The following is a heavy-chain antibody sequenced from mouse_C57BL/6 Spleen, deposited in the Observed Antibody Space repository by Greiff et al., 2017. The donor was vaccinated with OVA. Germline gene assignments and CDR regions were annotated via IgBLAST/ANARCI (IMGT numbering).Heavy chain of an antibody. Sequence: EVMLVESGGGLVQPGGSMKLSCVASGFTFSNYWMNWVSQSPEKGLEWVAQIRLKSDNYATHYAESVKGRFTISRDDSKSSVYLQMNNVRAEATGIYYFTGESYYGSRTPFAYWGQGTLVTVSA. J-gene: IGHJ3*01. V-gene: IGHV6-3*01. D-gene: IGHD1-1*01. CDR2: IRLKSDNYAT. CDR1: GFTFSNYW. CDR3: TGESYYGSRTPFAY.